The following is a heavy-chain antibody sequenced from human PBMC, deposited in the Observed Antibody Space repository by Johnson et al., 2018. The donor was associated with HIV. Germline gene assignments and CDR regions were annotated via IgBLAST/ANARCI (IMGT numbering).Heavy chain of an antibody. CDR1: GFTFDDYA. V-gene: IGHV3-9*01. CDR2: ISWNSGSI. CDR3: AKDLARDSSGHYLVALDI. D-gene: IGHD3-22*01. Sequence: VQLVESGGGLVQPDKSLRLSCAASGFTFDDYAMHWVRQPPGKGLEWVSRISWNSGSIGYADSVKGRFTISRDNAKNSLYLQMNSLRPEDTALYYCAKDLARDSSGHYLVALDIWGQGTMVTVSS. J-gene: IGHJ3*02.